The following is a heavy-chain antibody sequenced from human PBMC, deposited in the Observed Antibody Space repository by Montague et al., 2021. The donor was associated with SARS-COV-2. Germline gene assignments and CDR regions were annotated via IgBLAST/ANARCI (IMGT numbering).Heavy chain of an antibody. Sequence: SETLSLTCTVSGVSVTDYYWSWIRQPPGKGLEWVGDVLYNKGTNFNPSLKSRVAISVDTSKNQFSLRLTSVTAADTAFYYRVRPPHYDGLNGPPDFWGQGTLVTVSS. J-gene: IGHJ4*02. V-gene: IGHV4-59*08. CDR2: VLYNKGT. CDR1: GVSVTDYY. D-gene: IGHD3-9*01. CDR3: VRPPHYDGLNGPPDF.